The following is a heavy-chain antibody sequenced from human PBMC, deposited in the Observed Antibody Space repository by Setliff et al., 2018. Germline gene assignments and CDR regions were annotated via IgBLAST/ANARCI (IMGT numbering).Heavy chain of an antibody. CDR3: ARWLSSDPFDI. Sequence: KVSCKVSGGSFSNYAINWVRQVSGQGLEWMGRFIPVLSSADYSQRFQGRVTFTADESTTTVFMELSSLRSEDTAVYFCARWLSSDPFDIWGQGTVVTVS. CDR2: FIPVLSSA. J-gene: IGHJ3*02. V-gene: IGHV1-69*11. D-gene: IGHD5-12*01. CDR1: GGSFSNYA.